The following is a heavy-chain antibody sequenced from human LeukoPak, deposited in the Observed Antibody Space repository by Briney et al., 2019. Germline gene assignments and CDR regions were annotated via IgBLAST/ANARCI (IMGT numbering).Heavy chain of an antibody. Sequence: PGGSLRLSCAASGFTFSTYGMHWVRQAPGKGLEWVAVIWYDGSNKYYADSVKGRFTISRDNSKNTLYVQMNSLRAEDTAVYYCVRGTNYYDSSDYNYYFDYWGQGTLVTVSS. CDR3: VRGTNYYDSSDYNYYFDY. V-gene: IGHV3-33*01. J-gene: IGHJ4*02. D-gene: IGHD3-22*01. CDR2: IWYDGSNK. CDR1: GFTFSTYG.